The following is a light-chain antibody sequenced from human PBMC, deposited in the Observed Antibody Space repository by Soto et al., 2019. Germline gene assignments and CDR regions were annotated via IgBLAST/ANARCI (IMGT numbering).Light chain of an antibody. CDR3: QQYSSYST. J-gene: IGKJ1*01. CDR1: QSISNW. V-gene: IGKV1-5*01. CDR2: DAS. Sequence: DIQMTQSPSSLSASVGDRVTITCRASQSISNWLGWYEQKPGKAPKLLIYDASTLERGVPSRFSGGGFGTDFTLTISSLQPDDFATYYCQQYSSYSTFGQGTKVEMK.